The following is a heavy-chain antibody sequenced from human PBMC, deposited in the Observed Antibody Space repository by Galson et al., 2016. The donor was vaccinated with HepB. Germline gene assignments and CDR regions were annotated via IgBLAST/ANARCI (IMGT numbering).Heavy chain of an antibody. J-gene: IGHJ4*02. CDR1: GYTFTNSV. CDR3: ARKQGSVAVIYYFDY. Sequence: SVKVSCKASGYTFTNSVFNWVRQAPRQGLEWMGWISAYNGNPKYSPELQGRVTLTTDTSTSTAYMELRSLRSADTAVYYCARKQGSVAVIYYFDYWGQGTLVTVSS. D-gene: IGHD6-19*01. CDR2: ISAYNGNP. V-gene: IGHV1-18*01.